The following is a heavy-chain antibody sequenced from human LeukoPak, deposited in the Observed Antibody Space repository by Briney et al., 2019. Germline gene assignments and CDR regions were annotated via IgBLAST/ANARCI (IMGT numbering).Heavy chain of an antibody. CDR2: INTDGSST. CDR1: GFTFSSYW. D-gene: IGHD5-18*01. V-gene: IGHV3-74*01. J-gene: IGHJ4*02. CDR3: ARTRGYSYGWDFSDY. Sequence: GGSLRLSCAASGFTFSSYWMHWVRQVPGKGLVWVSRINTDGSSTSYADSVKGRFTISRDNAKNTLYLQMNSLRAEDTAVYYCARTRGYSYGWDFSDYWGQGTLVTVSS.